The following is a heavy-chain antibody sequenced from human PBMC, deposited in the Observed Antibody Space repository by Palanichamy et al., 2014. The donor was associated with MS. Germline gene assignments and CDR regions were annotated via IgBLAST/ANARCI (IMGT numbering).Heavy chain of an antibody. J-gene: IGHJ6*02. Sequence: QVRLVQSGAEVKKPGASVKVSCKASGYSNYYLHWVRQAPGQGLVWMGMVNPSGGSTNYAQKFQGRVTLTKDTSTSTVYMELTSLRSEDTAVYYCAIPRAVSASRGRGMDAWGQGTTVTVSS. CDR3: AIPRAVSASRGRGMDA. CDR2: VNPSGGST. V-gene: IGHV1-46*01. D-gene: IGHD4-23*01. CDR1: GYSNYY.